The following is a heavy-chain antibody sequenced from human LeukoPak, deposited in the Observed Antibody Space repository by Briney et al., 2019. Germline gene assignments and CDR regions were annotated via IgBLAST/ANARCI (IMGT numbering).Heavy chain of an antibody. V-gene: IGHV4-39*07. D-gene: IGHD3-22*01. CDR2: IDYSGST. Sequence: PSETLSLTCTVSGGSISSSSYYWGWIRQPPGKGLEWIGSIDYSGSTYYNPSLKSRVTISVDTSKNQFSLKLSSVTAADTAVYYCARVWQKYDSSGYYDAFDIWGQGTMVTVSS. CDR1: GGSISSSSYY. CDR3: ARVWQKYDSSGYYDAFDI. J-gene: IGHJ3*02.